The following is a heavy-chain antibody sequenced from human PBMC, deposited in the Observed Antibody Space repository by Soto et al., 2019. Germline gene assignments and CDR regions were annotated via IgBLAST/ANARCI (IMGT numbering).Heavy chain of an antibody. D-gene: IGHD1-1*01. CDR2: VYPGDSDT. CDR3: TRVMGTSKVDY. CDR1: GYRFAGYW. Sequence: GESLKISCKGFGYRFAGYWIAWVRQMPGKGLEWMGIVYPGDSDTRYSPSFEGQVTISADKYISTAYLQLSSLKASDSAMYYCTRVMGTSKVDYWGHGTLVTVSS. V-gene: IGHV5-51*01. J-gene: IGHJ4*01.